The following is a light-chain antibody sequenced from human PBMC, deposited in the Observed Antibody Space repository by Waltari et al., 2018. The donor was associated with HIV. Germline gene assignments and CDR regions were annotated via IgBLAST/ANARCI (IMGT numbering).Light chain of an antibody. V-gene: IGLV2-14*01. CDR3: NSYTATSTRI. CDR2: EVT. Sequence: QSDLTQPASASGPPDQSIIIHCFGSSTDVGSLDYVFWFQQYPGKAPKLIIYEVTNRPSGVSNRFSGSKSGNTASLTISGLQGDDEAFYYCNSYTATSTRIFGGGTKVTVL. CDR1: STDVGSLDY. J-gene: IGLJ2*01.